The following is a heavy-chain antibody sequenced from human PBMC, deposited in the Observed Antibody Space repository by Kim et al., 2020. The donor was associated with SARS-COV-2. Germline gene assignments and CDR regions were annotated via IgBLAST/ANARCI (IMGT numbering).Heavy chain of an antibody. Sequence: ASVKVSCKVSGYTLTELSMHWVRQAPGKGLEWMGGFDPEDGETIYAQQFQGRVTMIEDTSTDTAYMELSSLRSEDTAVYYCAGAGYYDSRGGAFDIWGQGTMVTVSS. J-gene: IGHJ3*02. CDR3: AGAGYYDSRGGAFDI. CDR1: GYTLTELS. V-gene: IGHV1-24*01. D-gene: IGHD3-22*01. CDR2: FDPEDGET.